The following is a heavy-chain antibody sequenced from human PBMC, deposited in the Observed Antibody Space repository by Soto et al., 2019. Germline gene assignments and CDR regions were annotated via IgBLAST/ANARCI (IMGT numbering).Heavy chain of an antibody. CDR2: MNPNSGNT. CDR1: GYTFTSYD. D-gene: IGHD6-6*01. CDR3: ASPRGYSSSVKHYYYGLDV. V-gene: IGHV1-8*01. Sequence: QVQLVQSGAEVKKPGASVKVSCKASGYTFTSYDINWVRQATGQGLEWMGWMNPNSGNTGYAQKFQGRVTMTRNTTISTAYMEQSSLRSEDTAVYYCASPRGYSSSVKHYYYGLDVSVQGTTVTVSS. J-gene: IGHJ6*02.